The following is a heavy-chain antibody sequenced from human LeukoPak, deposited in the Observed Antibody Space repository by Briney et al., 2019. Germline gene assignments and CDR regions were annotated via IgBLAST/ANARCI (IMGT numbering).Heavy chain of an antibody. D-gene: IGHD6-13*01. J-gene: IGHJ4*02. CDR1: GFTFGSYA. Sequence: GGSLRLPCAASGFTFGSYAMSWVRQAPGKGLEWVSAISGSGGSTYYADSVKGRFTISRDNSKNTLYLQMNSLRAEDTAVYYCAKDPHSSSWAFDYWGQGTLVSVSS. V-gene: IGHV3-23*01. CDR2: ISGSGGST. CDR3: AKDPHSSSWAFDY.